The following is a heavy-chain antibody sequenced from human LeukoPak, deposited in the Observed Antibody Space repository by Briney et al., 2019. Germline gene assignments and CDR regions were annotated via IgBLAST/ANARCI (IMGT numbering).Heavy chain of an antibody. CDR2: IYYSGST. J-gene: IGHJ3*02. CDR3: AILPTTYIVVVPAAPRGAFDI. D-gene: IGHD2-2*01. CDR1: GGSISSSSYY. Sequence: SETLSLTXTVSGGSISSSSYYWGWIRQPPGKGLEWIGSIYYSGSTYYNPSLKSRVTISVDTSKNQFSLKLSSVTAADTAVYYCAILPTTYIVVVPAAPRGAFDIWGQGTMVTVSS. V-gene: IGHV4-39*01.